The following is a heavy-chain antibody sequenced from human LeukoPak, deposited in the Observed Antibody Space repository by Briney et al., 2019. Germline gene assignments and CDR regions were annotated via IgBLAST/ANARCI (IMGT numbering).Heavy chain of an antibody. CDR2: ISSSSSYI. CDR1: GFTFSSYS. Sequence: GGSLRLSCAASGFTFSSYSMNWVRQAPGKGLEWVSSISSSSSYIYYADSVKGRFTISRDNAKNSLYLQMNSLRAEDTAVYYCARDELMTTVIPAYFDYWGQGTLVTVSS. V-gene: IGHV3-21*01. CDR3: ARDELMTTVIPAYFDY. J-gene: IGHJ4*02. D-gene: IGHD4-17*01.